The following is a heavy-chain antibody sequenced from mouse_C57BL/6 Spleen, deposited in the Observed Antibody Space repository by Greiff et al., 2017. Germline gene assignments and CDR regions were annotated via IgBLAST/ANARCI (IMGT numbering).Heavy chain of an antibody. D-gene: IGHD3-1*01. V-gene: IGHV5-15*01. CDR1: GFTFSDYG. CDR3: ARRATKHAMDY. Sequence: VQGVESGGGLVQPGGSLKLSCAASGFTFSDYGMAWVRQAPRKGPEWVAFISNLAYSIYYADTVTGRFTISRENAKNTLYLEMSSLRSEDTAMYYCARRATKHAMDYWGQGTSVTVSS. J-gene: IGHJ4*01. CDR2: ISNLAYSI.